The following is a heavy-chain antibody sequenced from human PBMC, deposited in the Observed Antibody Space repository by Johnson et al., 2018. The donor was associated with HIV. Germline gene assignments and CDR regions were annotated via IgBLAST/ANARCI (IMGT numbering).Heavy chain of an antibody. D-gene: IGHD5-24*01. J-gene: IGHJ3*02. CDR1: GFTFSSYW. V-gene: IGHV3-7*01. CDR3: SRNGEGYTPDAFDI. Sequence: VQLVESGGGLVQPGRSLRLSCAASGFTFSSYWMSWVRQAPGKGLEWVANIKHDGSERYHVDSVTGRFAISRDNAKKSLYLQMNRLRVEETAVYFCSRNGEGYTPDAFDIWGQGTVVTVSS. CDR2: IKHDGSER.